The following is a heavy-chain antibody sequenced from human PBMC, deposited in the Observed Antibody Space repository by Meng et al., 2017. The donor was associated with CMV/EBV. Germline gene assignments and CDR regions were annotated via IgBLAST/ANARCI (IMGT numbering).Heavy chain of an antibody. CDR2: IYSGGST. Sequence: EGQLVESGGGLIQPGGSLRLSCAASGFTVSSNYMSWVRQAPGKGLEWVSVIYSGGSTYYADSVKGRFTISRDNSKNTLYLQMNSLRAEDTAVYYCARDRAAVAGYFFDYWGQGTLVTVSS. D-gene: IGHD6-19*01. J-gene: IGHJ4*02. V-gene: IGHV3-53*01. CDR1: GFTVSSNY. CDR3: ARDRAAVAGYFFDY.